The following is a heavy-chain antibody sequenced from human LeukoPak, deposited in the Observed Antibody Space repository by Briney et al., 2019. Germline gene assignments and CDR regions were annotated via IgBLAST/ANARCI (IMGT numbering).Heavy chain of an antibody. CDR3: AGSVDTAMVRSPLDY. Sequence: SETLSLTCTVSGGSISSSSYYWGWIRQPPGKGLEWIGYIYYSGSTNYNPSLKSRVTISVDTSKNQFSLKLSSVTAADTAVYYCAGSVDTAMVRSPLDYWGQGTLVTVSS. D-gene: IGHD5-18*01. CDR1: GGSISSSSYY. J-gene: IGHJ4*02. CDR2: IYYSGST. V-gene: IGHV4-61*05.